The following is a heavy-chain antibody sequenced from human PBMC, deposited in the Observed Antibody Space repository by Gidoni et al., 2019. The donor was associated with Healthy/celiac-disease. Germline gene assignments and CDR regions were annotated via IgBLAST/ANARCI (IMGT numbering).Heavy chain of an antibody. V-gene: IGHV3-30*18. J-gene: IGHJ6*02. Sequence: QVQLVESGGGVVQPGRSLRLSCAASGFTFSSYGMHWVRQAPGKGLEWVAVISYDGSNKYYADSVKGRFTISRDNSKNTLYLQMNSLRAEDTAVYYCAKGRSGSYNHYYYYVMDVWGQGTTVTVSS. CDR3: AKGRSGSYNHYYYYVMDV. CDR2: ISYDGSNK. CDR1: GFTFSSYG. D-gene: IGHD1-26*01.